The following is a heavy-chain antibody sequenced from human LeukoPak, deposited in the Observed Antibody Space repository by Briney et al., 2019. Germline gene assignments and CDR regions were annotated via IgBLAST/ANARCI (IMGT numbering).Heavy chain of an antibody. Sequence: KPSETLSLTCTVSGGSISSYYWSWIRQPPGKGLEWIGYIYYSGSTNYNPSLKSRVIISGDTSKNQFSLKLSSVTAADTAVYYCARHLPTNREGGDAFDMWGQGTMVTVSS. V-gene: IGHV4-59*08. D-gene: IGHD7-27*01. CDR1: GGSISSYY. CDR3: ARHLPTNREGGDAFDM. J-gene: IGHJ3*02. CDR2: IYYSGST.